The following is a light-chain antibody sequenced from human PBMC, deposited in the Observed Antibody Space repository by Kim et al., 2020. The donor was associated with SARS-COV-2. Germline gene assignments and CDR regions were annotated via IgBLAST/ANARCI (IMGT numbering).Light chain of an antibody. Sequence: EIVMTQSPGTLSVSPGDRATLSCRASQTVSTYLAWYQQIPGRAPRLLIYGASTRAAGIPARFSGSGSGAEFTLTISSLQSEDFGVYYCQQYYEWPPVTFGGGTKVDIK. CDR2: GAS. CDR1: QTVSTY. J-gene: IGKJ4*01. CDR3: QQYYEWPPVT. V-gene: IGKV3-15*01.